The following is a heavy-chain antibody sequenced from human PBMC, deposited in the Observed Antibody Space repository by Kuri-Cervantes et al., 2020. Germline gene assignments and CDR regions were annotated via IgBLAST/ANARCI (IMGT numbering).Heavy chain of an antibody. V-gene: IGHV3-7*01. Sequence: ETLSLTCAASGFTFSSYWMSRVRQAPGKGLEWVANIKQDGSEKYYVDSVKGRFTTSRDNAKNSLYLQMNSLRAEDTAVYYCAREEYYDFWSGYYSDYYYYMDVWGKGTTVTVSS. CDR1: GFTFSSYW. J-gene: IGHJ6*03. D-gene: IGHD3-3*01. CDR2: IKQDGSEK. CDR3: AREEYYDFWSGYYSDYYYYMDV.